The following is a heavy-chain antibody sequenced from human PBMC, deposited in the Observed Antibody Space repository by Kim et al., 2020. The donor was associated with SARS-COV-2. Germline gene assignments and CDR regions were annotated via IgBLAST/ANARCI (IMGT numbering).Heavy chain of an antibody. V-gene: IGHV3-48*02. CDR3: ARDGPPNWYSNSLYYYGMDV. Sequence: GGSLTLSCAASGFTFSSYSMNWVRQAPGKGLEWVSYISSSSSTIYYADSVKGRFTISRDNAKNSLYLQMNSLRDEDTAVYYCARDGPPNWYSNSLYYYGMDVWGQGTTVTVSS. D-gene: IGHD4-4*01. J-gene: IGHJ6*02. CDR2: ISSSSSTI. CDR1: GFTFSSYS.